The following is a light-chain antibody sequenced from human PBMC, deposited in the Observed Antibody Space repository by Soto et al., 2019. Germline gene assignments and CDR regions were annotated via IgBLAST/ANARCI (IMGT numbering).Light chain of an antibody. CDR2: DSS. J-gene: IGKJ2*02. CDR3: QQRSEWPLCT. Sequence: EIILTQSPATLSLSPGDRATLSCRASQSVSHYLAWYQQKPGQAPRLLIYDSSNRATGIPARFSGSGSGTAFTLTISSLEPEDFAVYFCQQRSEWPLCTFGQGTKLEIK. CDR1: QSVSHY. V-gene: IGKV3-11*01.